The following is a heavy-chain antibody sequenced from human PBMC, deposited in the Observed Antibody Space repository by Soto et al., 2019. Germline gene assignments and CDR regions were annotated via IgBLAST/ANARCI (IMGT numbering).Heavy chain of an antibody. J-gene: IGHJ1*01. CDR2: ISGSGGST. V-gene: IGHV3-23*01. CDR3: ARERDDSSWSTAENFQH. Sequence: EVQLLESGGGLVQPGGSLRLSCAASGFTFSSYAMSWVRQAPGKGLEWVSAISGSGGSTYYADSVKGRFTIFRDNSKNTLYLQMNSLRAEDTAVYYCARERDDSSWSTAENFQHWGQGTLVTVSS. D-gene: IGHD6-6*01. CDR1: GFTFSSYA.